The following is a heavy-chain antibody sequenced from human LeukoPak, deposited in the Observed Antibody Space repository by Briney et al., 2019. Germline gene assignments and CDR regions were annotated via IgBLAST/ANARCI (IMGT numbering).Heavy chain of an antibody. D-gene: IGHD5-18*01. Sequence: PGGSLRLSCAASGFTFSSYAMSWVRQAPGKGLEWVSAISGSGGSTYYADSVKGRFTISRDNSRNTLYLQMNSLRAEDTAVYYCAKDLGYSYGRPYYGMDVWGHGTTVTVSS. V-gene: IGHV3-23*01. CDR1: GFTFSSYA. CDR3: AKDLGYSYGRPYYGMDV. J-gene: IGHJ6*02. CDR2: ISGSGGST.